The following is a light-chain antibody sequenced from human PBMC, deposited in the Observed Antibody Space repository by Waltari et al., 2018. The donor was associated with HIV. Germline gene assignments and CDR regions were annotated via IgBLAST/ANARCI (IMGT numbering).Light chain of an antibody. Sequence: SYELTPPPSVSLSPGQPATITCSGDALPKRNAYWYQPWSGQAPVLVMYDDNKRPSGIPERFSGSTSGTTATLTVSRAQVDDEADYYCYSTDTTGYERVFGGGTKLTVL. CDR1: ALPKRN. J-gene: IGLJ3*02. CDR2: DDN. CDR3: YSTDTTGYERV. V-gene: IGLV3-10*01.